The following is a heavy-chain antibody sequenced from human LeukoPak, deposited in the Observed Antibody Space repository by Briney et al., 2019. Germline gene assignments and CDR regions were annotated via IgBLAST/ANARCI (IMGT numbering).Heavy chain of an antibody. CDR3: AIARRTTVTTLWFDP. V-gene: IGHV4-34*01. CDR2: INHSGST. D-gene: IGHD4-17*01. Sequence: PSETLSLTCAVYGGSFSGYYWSWIRQPPGKGLEWIGEINHSGSTNYNPSLKSRVTISVDTSKNQFSLKLSSVTAADTAVYYCAIARRTTVTTLWFDPWGQGTLVTVSS. J-gene: IGHJ5*02. CDR1: GGSFSGYY.